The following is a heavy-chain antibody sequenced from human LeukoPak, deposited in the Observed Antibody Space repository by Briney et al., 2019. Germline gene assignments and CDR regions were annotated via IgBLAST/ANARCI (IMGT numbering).Heavy chain of an antibody. V-gene: IGHV1-2*04. Sequence: GASVKVSCKASGYTFTGYYMHWVRQAPGQGLEWMGWINPNSGGTNYAQKFQGWVTMTRDTSISTAYMELSRLRSDDTAVYYCARAPPPTPSVTTPFDYWGQGTLVTVSS. D-gene: IGHD4-17*01. CDR1: GYTFTGYY. CDR2: INPNSGGT. CDR3: ARAPPPTPSVTTPFDY. J-gene: IGHJ4*02.